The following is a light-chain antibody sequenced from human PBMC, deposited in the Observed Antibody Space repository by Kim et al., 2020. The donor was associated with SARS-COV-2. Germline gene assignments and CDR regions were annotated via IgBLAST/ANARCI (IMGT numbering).Light chain of an antibody. V-gene: IGLV3-1*01. CDR2: QHT. CDR1: NLGDKY. Sequence: SVSPGQTSSITGSGSNLGDKYADWYQKKPGQSPVLVIYQHTKRPSGISQRFSGSSSGNTATLTISRAQTMDEADYYCQAWDSSTAVFGGGTQLTVL. CDR3: QAWDSSTAV. J-gene: IGLJ3*02.